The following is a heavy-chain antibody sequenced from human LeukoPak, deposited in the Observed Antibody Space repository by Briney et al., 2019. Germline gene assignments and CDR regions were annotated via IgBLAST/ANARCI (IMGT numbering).Heavy chain of an antibody. CDR3: ARDLISGYRGNRFDP. V-gene: IGHV4-38-2*02. J-gene: IGHJ5*02. CDR2: IYHSGST. CDR1: GGSISSGYY. Sequence: SETLSLTCTVSGGSISSGYYWGWIRQPPGKGLEWIGSIYHSGSTYYNPSLKSRVTISVDTSKNQFSLNLRSVTAADTAVYYCARDLISGYRGNRFDPWGQGTLVTVSS. D-gene: IGHD3-22*01.